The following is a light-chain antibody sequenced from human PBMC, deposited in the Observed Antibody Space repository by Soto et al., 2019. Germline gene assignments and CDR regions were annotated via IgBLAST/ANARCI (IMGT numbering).Light chain of an antibody. CDR3: SSHVGSINVV. CDR2: EVS. V-gene: IGLV2-8*01. J-gene: IGLJ2*01. Sequence: QSVLTQPPSASGSPGQSVTISCTGTSSDVGGYNYVSWYQQHPGKAPKLMIYEVSKRPSGVPDRFSGSKSGNTASLTVSGLQAEDEADYYCSSHVGSINVVFGGGTKLTVL. CDR1: SSDVGGYNY.